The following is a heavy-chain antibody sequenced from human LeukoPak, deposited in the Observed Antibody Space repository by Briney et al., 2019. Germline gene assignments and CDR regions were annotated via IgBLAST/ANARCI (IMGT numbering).Heavy chain of an antibody. CDR2: INPSGGST. D-gene: IGHD4-17*01. V-gene: IGHV1-46*01. Sequence: ASVKVSCKASGYTFTSYYMHWVRQAPGQGLEWTGIINPSGGSTSYAQKFQGRVTMTRDTSTSTVYMELSSLRSEDTAVYYCARSVTNDNWFDPWGQGTLVTVSS. CDR1: GYTFTSYY. CDR3: ARSVTNDNWFDP. J-gene: IGHJ5*02.